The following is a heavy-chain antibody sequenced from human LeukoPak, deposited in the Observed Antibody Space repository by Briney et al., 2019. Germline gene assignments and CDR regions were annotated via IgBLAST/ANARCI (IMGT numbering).Heavy chain of an antibody. V-gene: IGHV3-21*01. J-gene: IGHJ4*02. Sequence: GGSLRLSCAASGFTFSSYTMNWVRQVPGKGLEWVSSISSSSSYIYYADSVKGRFTISRDNAKNSLYLQMNSLRAEDTAVYYCTRAVESGGIVVAYYFDYWGQGTLVTVSS. CDR1: GFTFSSYT. CDR3: TRAVESGGIVVAYYFDY. CDR2: ISSSSSYI. D-gene: IGHD2-2*01.